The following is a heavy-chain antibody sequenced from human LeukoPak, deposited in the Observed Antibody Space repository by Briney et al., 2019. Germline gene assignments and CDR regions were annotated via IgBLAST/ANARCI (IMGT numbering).Heavy chain of an antibody. V-gene: IGHV1-3*01. J-gene: IGHJ4*02. CDR1: GYTFTSYA. D-gene: IGHD6-19*01. Sequence: GASVKVSCKASGYTFTSYAMHWVRQAPGQRLEWMGWINAGNGNTKYSQKFQGRVTITRDTSASTAYMGLSSLRSEDTAVYYCARDRAGWKTFDYWGQGTLVTVSS. CDR2: INAGNGNT. CDR3: ARDRAGWKTFDY.